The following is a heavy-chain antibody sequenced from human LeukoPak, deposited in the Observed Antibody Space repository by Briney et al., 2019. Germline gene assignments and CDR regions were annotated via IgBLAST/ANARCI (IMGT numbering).Heavy chain of an antibody. D-gene: IGHD3-10*01. V-gene: IGHV4-34*01. Sequence: PSETLSLTCAVHGGSFSGYYWSWIRQPPGKGLEWIGEINHSGSTNYNPSLKSRVTISVDTSKNQFSLNLNSVTAAATAVYYFSRGGKSYYYGSGSYYNVVYFDYWGQGTLVTVSS. CDR1: GGSFSGYY. CDR3: SRGGKSYYYGSGSYYNVVYFDY. J-gene: IGHJ4*02. CDR2: INHSGST.